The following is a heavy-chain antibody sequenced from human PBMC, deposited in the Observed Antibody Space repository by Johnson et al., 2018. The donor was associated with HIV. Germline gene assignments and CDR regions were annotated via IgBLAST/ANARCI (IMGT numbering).Heavy chain of an antibody. J-gene: IGHJ3*02. CDR3: ARDRYSSGWFFDAFDI. V-gene: IGHV3-53*01. CDR2: IYSGDRT. D-gene: IGHD6-19*01. Sequence: VQLVESGGGLIQPGGSLRLSCAASGFTFSSNYMSWVRQAPGKGLEWVSIIYSGDRTYYADPFKGRFTISRDNSKNTLYLEMNSLRAEDNAVYYCARDRYSSGWFFDAFDIWGQGTMVTVSS. CDR1: GFTFSSNY.